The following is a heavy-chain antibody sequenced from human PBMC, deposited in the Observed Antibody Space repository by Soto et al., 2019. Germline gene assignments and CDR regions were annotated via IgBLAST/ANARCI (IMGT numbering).Heavy chain of an antibody. CDR3: ARGGGTLDS. V-gene: IGHV3-7*03. CDR1: EFIFSNFW. CDR2: IGPDGSAK. J-gene: IGHJ4*02. D-gene: IGHD2-15*01. Sequence: DVQLVESGGGLVQPGGSLRLTCTASEFIFSNFWMGWVRLGPGKGLEWVANIGPDGSAKYYVDSVRGRFTISRDNAKNSLDLQMSSLRGDDTAVYFCARGGGTLDSWGQGTQVTVSS.